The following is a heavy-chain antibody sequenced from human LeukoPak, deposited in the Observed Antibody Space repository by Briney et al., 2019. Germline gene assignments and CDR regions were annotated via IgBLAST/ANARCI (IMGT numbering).Heavy chain of an antibody. CDR2: IRSKAYGGTT. V-gene: IGHV3-49*04. D-gene: IGHD5-18*01. CDR1: GFTFGDYA. CDR3: TRASGYSYGPYYYYYMDV. J-gene: IGHJ6*03. Sequence: GGSLRLSCTASGFTFGDYAMSWVRQAPGKGLEWVGFIRSKAYGGTTEYAASVKGRFTISRDDSKSIAYLQMNSLKTEGTAVYYCTRASGYSYGPYYYYYMDVWGKGTTVTISS.